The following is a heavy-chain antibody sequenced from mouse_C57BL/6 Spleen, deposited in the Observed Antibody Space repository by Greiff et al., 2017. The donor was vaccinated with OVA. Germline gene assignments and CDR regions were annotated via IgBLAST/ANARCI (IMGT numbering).Heavy chain of an antibody. Sequence: QVQLQQSGPGLVKPSQSLFLTCSITGFPITSGYYWIWIRQSPGKPLEWMGYITHSGETFYNPSLQSPISITRETSKNQFFLQLNSVTTEDTAMYYCAGDPDSSGSFAYWGQGTLVTVSA. CDR1: GFPITSGYY. CDR2: ITHSGET. J-gene: IGHJ3*01. D-gene: IGHD3-2*02. CDR3: AGDPDSSGSFAY. V-gene: IGHV12-3*01.